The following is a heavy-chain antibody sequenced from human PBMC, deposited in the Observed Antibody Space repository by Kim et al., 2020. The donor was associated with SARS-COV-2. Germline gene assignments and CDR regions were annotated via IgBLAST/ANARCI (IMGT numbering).Heavy chain of an antibody. CDR2: ISVSGGCT. CDR3: AKDWGGILPGTGVDP. D-gene: IGHD1-1*01. J-gene: IGHJ5*02. CDR1: GFTFSNYA. Sequence: GGSLRLSCAASGFTFSNYAMTWVRQAPGKGLEWVSGISVSGGCTSYADSVKGRFTISRDNSKNTLYLQMITLRADDTAVYYCAKDWGGILPGTGVDPWG. V-gene: IGHV3-23*01.